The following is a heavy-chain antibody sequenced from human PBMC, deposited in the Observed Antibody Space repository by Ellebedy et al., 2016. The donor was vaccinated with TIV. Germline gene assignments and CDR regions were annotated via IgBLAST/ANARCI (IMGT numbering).Heavy chain of an antibody. CDR1: GGSVSSGDYY. Sequence: MPSETLSLTCTVSGGSVSSGDYYWNWIRQPPGKGLEWIAYFHYSGSTNYNPSLESRVTISVDTSKNQVSLKLTSVTAADTAVYYCAREGTDGYNYFDYWGRGTLVTVSS. V-gene: IGHV4-61*08. J-gene: IGHJ4*02. CDR2: FHYSGST. D-gene: IGHD5-24*01. CDR3: AREGTDGYNYFDY.